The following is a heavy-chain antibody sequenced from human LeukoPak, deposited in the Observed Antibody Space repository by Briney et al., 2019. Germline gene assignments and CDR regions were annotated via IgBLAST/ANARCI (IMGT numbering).Heavy chain of an antibody. CDR1: GGSISSNSYY. Sequence: PSETLSLTCTVSGGSISSNSYYWAWIRQPPGKGLEWIGSIYYSGSTYYNPSLKSRVTISVDTSKNQFSLKLSSVTAADTAVYYCARTSTVSGVTYFDYWGQGTLVTVSS. D-gene: IGHD3-10*01. CDR3: ARTSTVSGVTYFDY. V-gene: IGHV4-39*01. J-gene: IGHJ4*02. CDR2: IYYSGST.